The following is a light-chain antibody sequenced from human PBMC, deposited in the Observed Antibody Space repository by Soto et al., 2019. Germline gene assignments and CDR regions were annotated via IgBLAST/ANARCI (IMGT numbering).Light chain of an antibody. CDR1: QDSNNY. CDR3: QKDDIAPRT. V-gene: IGKV1-27*01. J-gene: IGKJ4*01. Sequence: DIQMTQSPYSLAAAVGDRVTITCRASQDSNNYLAWYQQRPGKVPKLLIYAAATLQSGVPSRFSGSGSGAHFTLTISSLQVEDVASYFCQKDDIAPRTFGGGTRVVFK. CDR2: AAA.